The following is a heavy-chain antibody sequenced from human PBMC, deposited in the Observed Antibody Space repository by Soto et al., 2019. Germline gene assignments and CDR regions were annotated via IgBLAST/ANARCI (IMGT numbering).Heavy chain of an antibody. CDR3: AREVYVITFGDYFDY. J-gene: IGHJ4*02. V-gene: IGHV4-31*03. D-gene: IGHD3-16*01. CDR1: DGSSISRGYY. Sequence: SVADGSSISRGYYRIRNQQHPGKGLEWIGYIYYSGSTYYNPSLKSRVTISVDTSKNQFSLKLSSVTAADTAVYYCAREVYVITFGDYFDYWGQGTLVTVSS. CDR2: IYYSGST.